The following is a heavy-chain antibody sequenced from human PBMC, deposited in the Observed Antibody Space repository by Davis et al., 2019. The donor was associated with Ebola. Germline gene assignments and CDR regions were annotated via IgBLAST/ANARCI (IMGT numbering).Heavy chain of an antibody. CDR3: ARGVSGSGNYCALDV. J-gene: IGHJ3*01. V-gene: IGHV3-23*01. CDR2: IHGDGRA. D-gene: IGHD3-10*01. CDR1: GFTFSNYA. Sequence: GESLKISCAASGFTFSNYAMTWVRQAPGKGLEWVSSIHGDGRALYADSVKGRFTVSRDNSKNTLYLEMNSLRLEDTAVYYCARGVSGSGNYCALDVWGQGTMVTVSS.